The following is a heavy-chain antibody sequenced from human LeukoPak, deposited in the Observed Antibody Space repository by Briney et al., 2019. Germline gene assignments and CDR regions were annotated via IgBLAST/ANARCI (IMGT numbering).Heavy chain of an antibody. D-gene: IGHD1-26*01. Sequence: SEKVSCKASGYTFSSYGIIWVRQAPGQGLEWMGWVSAFNGNTDYAPKLQGRVTMTTDTSTTTAYMELRSLTSDDTPVYYCARRGGSYSHSDFWGQGTLVTVSS. CDR3: ARRGGSYSHSDF. CDR1: GYTFSSYG. CDR2: VSAFNGNT. V-gene: IGHV1-18*01. J-gene: IGHJ4*02.